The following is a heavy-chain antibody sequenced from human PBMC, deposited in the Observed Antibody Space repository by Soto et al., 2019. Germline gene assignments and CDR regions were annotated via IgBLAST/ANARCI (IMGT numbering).Heavy chain of an antibody. J-gene: IGHJ4*02. CDR2: IYFSGST. CDR3: ARAWAVPGSHWGD. D-gene: IGHD6-19*01. Sequence: QVQLQESGPGLVKPSETLSLTCTVSGDSMNPYYWSWIRQPPGKGLEWIGYIYFSGSTNFNPSLKSRVTLSLDTSKRQFFLKLTSVTAADKAVYYCARAWAVPGSHWGDWGRGTLVTVSS. CDR1: GDSMNPYY. V-gene: IGHV4-59*01.